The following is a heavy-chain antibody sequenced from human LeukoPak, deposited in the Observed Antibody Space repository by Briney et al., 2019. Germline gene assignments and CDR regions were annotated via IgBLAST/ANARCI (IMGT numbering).Heavy chain of an antibody. CDR1: GGTFSSYA. J-gene: IGHJ4*02. CDR2: IFPIFGTA. CDR3: VSHDYGDYVLFDY. Sequence: SVKVSCKASGGTFSSYAISWVRQAPGQGLEWMGGIFPIFGTANYAQKFQGRVTITADESTSTAYMELSSLRSEDTAVYYCVSHDYGDYVLFDYWGQGTLVTVSS. D-gene: IGHD4-17*01. V-gene: IGHV1-69*01.